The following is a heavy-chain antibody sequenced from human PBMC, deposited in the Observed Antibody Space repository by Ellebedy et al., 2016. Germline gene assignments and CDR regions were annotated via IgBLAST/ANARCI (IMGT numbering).Heavy chain of an antibody. CDR3: RQGHYFDQ. Sequence: GGSLRLXXATSGFSFSNYFMTWIRRAPGKGLEWVATISGAGYTTFFADSVKGRFTIPRDNSKNTLYLQMNNLRVDDTALYYCRQGHYFDQWGQGALVTVSS. CDR2: ISGAGYTT. J-gene: IGHJ4*02. CDR1: GFSFSNYF. V-gene: IGHV3-23*01.